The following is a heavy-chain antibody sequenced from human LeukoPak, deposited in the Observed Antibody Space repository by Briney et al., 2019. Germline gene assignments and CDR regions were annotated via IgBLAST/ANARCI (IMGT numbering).Heavy chain of an antibody. CDR1: GYTFTSYG. Sequence: ASVKVSCKASGYTFTSYGISWVRQAPGQGLEWMGWISAYNGNTNYAQKLQGRVTMTTDTSTSTAYMELRSLRSDDPAVYYCARGKDYYDSSGYDFWGQGTLVTVSS. CDR3: ARGKDYYDSSGYDF. V-gene: IGHV1-18*01. J-gene: IGHJ4*02. D-gene: IGHD3-22*01. CDR2: ISAYNGNT.